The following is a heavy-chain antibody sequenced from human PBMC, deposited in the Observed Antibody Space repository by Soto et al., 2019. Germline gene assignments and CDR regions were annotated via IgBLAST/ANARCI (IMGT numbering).Heavy chain of an antibody. V-gene: IGHV5-51*01. J-gene: IGHJ3*02. CDR1: GYSFTSYW. CDR3: ASQEMATKNVDAFDI. Sequence: EVQLVQSGAEVKKPGESLKISCKGSGYSFTSYWIGWVRQMPGKGLEWMGIIYPGDSDTRYSTSVQAQVTISADKSISTAYLQWSSLKASDTAMYYCASQEMATKNVDAFDIWGQGTMVTVSS. D-gene: IGHD5-12*01. CDR2: IYPGDSDT.